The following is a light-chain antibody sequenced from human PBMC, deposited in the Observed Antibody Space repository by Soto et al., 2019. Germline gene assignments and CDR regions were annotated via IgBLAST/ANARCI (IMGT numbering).Light chain of an antibody. Sequence: DIQMTQSPSTLSASGGDRVTITCRASQSITDRLAWYQQKPGKAPKFLIYKASNLEGGVPSRFSGSGSGTEFTLTISSVQPDVFATYYCQYWDDYSWTFGQGTKVEIK. J-gene: IGKJ1*01. V-gene: IGKV1-5*03. CDR3: QYWDDYSWT. CDR2: KAS. CDR1: QSITDR.